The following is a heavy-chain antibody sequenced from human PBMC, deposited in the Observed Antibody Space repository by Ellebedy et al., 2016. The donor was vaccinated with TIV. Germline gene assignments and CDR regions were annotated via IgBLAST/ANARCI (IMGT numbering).Heavy chain of an antibody. CDR2: IYYSGNT. D-gene: IGHD3-10*01. Sequence: SETLSLTXTVSGASISSGDYYWSWIRQPPGKGLEWIGFIYYSGNTYYNPSLNSRLSISVDTSKNQFSLELSSVTAADTAVYYCARAHGSGSLCIDFWGQGTLVTVSS. V-gene: IGHV4-30-4*01. J-gene: IGHJ4*02. CDR1: GASISSGDYY. CDR3: ARAHGSGSLCIDF.